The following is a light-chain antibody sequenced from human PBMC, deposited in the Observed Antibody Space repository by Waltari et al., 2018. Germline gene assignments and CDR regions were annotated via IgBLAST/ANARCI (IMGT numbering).Light chain of an antibody. V-gene: IGLV2-23*02. CDR2: DVN. CDR1: SSAVGSYNL. J-gene: IGLJ1*01. CDR3: CSYAGSGIYV. Sequence: QSALTQPASVSGSPGQSITVSCTGTSSAVGSYNLVSWFQQYPDIAPKLIIFDVNKRPAGVSNRFSGSKSGNTASLTISGLQAGDEADYYCCSYAGSGIYVFGTGAKVTVL.